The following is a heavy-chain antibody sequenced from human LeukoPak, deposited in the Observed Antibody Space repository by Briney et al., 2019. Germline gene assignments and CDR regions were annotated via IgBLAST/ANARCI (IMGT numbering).Heavy chain of an antibody. Sequence: GGSLRLSCAASGSGPAFTDHTMNWVRQAPGKGLEWVSSISSSGASVYYAGSVRGRFTISRDNAKNSLYLQMDSLRAEDTAIYLCAREWNSRNRFDFWGQGTLVTVSS. CDR2: ISSSGASV. CDR3: AREWNSRNRFDF. V-gene: IGHV3-21*01. D-gene: IGHD1-14*01. CDR1: GSGPAFTDHT. J-gene: IGHJ4*02.